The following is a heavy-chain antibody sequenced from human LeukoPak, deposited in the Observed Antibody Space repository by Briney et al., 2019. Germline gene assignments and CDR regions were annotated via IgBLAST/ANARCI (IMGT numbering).Heavy chain of an antibody. CDR1: GGTFSSYA. Sequence: GASVKVSCKASGGTFSSYAISWVRQAPGQGLEWMGRIIPIFGTANYAQKFQGRVTITTDESTSTAYMELSGLRSEDTAVYYCASDNNYDFWSGPSSDWGQGTLVTVSS. CDR3: ASDNNYDFWSGPSSD. V-gene: IGHV1-69*05. J-gene: IGHJ4*02. D-gene: IGHD3-3*01. CDR2: IIPIFGTA.